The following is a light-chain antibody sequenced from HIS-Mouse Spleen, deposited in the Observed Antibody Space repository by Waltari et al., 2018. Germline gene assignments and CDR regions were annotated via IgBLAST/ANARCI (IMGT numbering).Light chain of an antibody. CDR3: YSTDSSGNHRRV. CDR1: ALQKKY. V-gene: IGLV3-10*01. J-gene: IGLJ3*02. CDR2: EDS. Sequence: SYELTQPPSVSVSPGQTARITCAGDALQKKYPYCNQLNSGQAPVPVIYEDSKRPSGIPERFSGSSSGTMDTLTISGAQVEDEADYYCYSTDSSGNHRRVFGGGTKLTVL.